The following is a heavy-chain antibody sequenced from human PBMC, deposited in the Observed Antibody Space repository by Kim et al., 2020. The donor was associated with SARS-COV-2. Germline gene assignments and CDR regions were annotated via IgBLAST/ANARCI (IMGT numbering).Heavy chain of an antibody. J-gene: IGHJ6*01. D-gene: IGHD6-19*01. CDR2: IASAGATN. CDR1: GFTFRDYA. Sequence: GGSLRLSCAASGFTFRDYALHWVRQAPGKGLEWVSGIASAGATNYYAYSVSGLSTSTGDNYNYTLYQHTNSLSGDDTALYCGGRDVARWLCTRYLYGMDV. V-gene: IGHV3-30-3*01. CDR3: GRDVARWLCTRYLYGMDV.